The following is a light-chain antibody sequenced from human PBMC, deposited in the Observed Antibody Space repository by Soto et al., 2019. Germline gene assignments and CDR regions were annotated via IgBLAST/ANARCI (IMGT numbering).Light chain of an antibody. CDR1: SSDVGGYNL. CDR3: SSYKRRSTFPFV. Sequence: QSALTQPASVSGSPGQSITISCTGTSSDVGGYNLVSWYQQYPDKAPKLMIFDVNTRPSGVSNRFSGSKSGNTASLTISGLQAEDEADYYCSSYKRRSTFPFVFGTGTKVTVL. V-gene: IGLV2-14*01. J-gene: IGLJ1*01. CDR2: DVN.